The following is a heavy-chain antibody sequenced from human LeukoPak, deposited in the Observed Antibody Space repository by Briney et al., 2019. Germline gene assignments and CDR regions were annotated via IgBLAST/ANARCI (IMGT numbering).Heavy chain of an antibody. Sequence: QTLSLPCTFSGFSLSTSGMCVSWIRQPPGKALEWLARIDWDDDKYYSTSLKTRLTISKDTSKNQVVLTMTNMDPVDTATYYCARMRPGTDTAFDIWGQGTMVTATS. CDR1: GFSLSTSGMC. CDR3: ARMRPGTDTAFDI. CDR2: IDWDDDK. V-gene: IGHV2-70*11. J-gene: IGHJ3*02.